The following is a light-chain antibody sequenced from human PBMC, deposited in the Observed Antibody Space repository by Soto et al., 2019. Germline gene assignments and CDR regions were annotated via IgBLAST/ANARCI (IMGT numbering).Light chain of an antibody. J-gene: IGKJ1*01. CDR2: NAS. V-gene: IGKV1-5*01. CDR1: QNINNW. CDR3: QQYYSYPRT. Sequence: DIQMTQSPSTLSASVGDRVTITCRASQNINNWLAWYQQKPGKAPKVLIYNASSLESGVPSRFSGSGSGTDFTLTISCLQSEDFATYYCQQYYSYPRTFGQGTKVDIK.